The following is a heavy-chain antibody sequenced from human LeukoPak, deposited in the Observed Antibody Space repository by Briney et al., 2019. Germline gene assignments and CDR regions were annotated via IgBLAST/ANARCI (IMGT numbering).Heavy chain of an antibody. CDR1: GFTFSSYA. J-gene: IGHJ4*02. Sequence: PGGSLRLSCAASGFTFSSYAMSWVRQAPGKGLEWVSAISGSGGSTYYADSVKGRFTISRDNAKNSLYLQMNSLRAEDTAVYYCAREGGRGSFFDYWGQGTLVTVSS. V-gene: IGHV3-23*01. CDR2: ISGSGGST. D-gene: IGHD1-26*01. CDR3: AREGGRGSFFDY.